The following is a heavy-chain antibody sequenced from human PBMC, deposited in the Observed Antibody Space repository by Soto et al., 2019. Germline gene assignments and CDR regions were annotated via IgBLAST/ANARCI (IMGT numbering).Heavy chain of an antibody. D-gene: IGHD4-17*01. J-gene: IGHJ4*02. CDR3: VKDYGGNPSPFDY. CDR1: GFTFSSYA. V-gene: IGHV3-64D*08. Sequence: PGGSLRLSCSASGFTFSSYAMHWVRQAPGKGLEYVSAISSNGGSTYYADSVKGRFTISRDNSKNTLYLQMSSLRAEDTAVYYCVKDYGGNPSPFDYWGQGTLVTVSS. CDR2: ISSNGGST.